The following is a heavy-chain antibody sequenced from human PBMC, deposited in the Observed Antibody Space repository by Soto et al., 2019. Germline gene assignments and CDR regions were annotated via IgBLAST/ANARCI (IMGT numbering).Heavy chain of an antibody. CDR1: GFTFSSYA. J-gene: IGHJ4*02. CDR2: ISGSGGST. V-gene: IGHV3-23*01. D-gene: IGHD3-10*01. Sequence: EVQLLESGGGLVQPGGSLRLSCAATGFTFSSYAMSWVRQAPGKGLEWVSAISGSGGSTYYADSVKGRFTISRDNSKNTLYLQMNSLRAEDTAVYYCAKAPTNYGSGSHYYYWGQGTLVTVSS. CDR3: AKAPTNYGSGSHYYY.